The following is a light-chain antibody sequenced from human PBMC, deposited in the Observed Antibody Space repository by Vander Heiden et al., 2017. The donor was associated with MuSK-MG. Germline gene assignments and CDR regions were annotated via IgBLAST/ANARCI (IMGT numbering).Light chain of an antibody. CDR1: KLGDKY. J-gene: IGLJ2*01. CDR2: QDS. Sequence: SSELTQPPPVSVSPGQTASITCSGDKLGDKYACWYQQKPGQSPVMVIDQDSKRPSGIPERFSGSNSGNTATMTISGTQAMDEADYYCQAWDSSTEVFGGGTKLTVL. V-gene: IGLV3-1*01. CDR3: QAWDSSTEV.